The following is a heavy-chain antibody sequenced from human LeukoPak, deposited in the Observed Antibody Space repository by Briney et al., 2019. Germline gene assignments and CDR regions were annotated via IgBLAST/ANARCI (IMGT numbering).Heavy chain of an antibody. Sequence: SETLSLTCTVSGGSISSYYWSWIRQPPGKGLEWIGYIYYSGSTNYNPSLKSRVTISVDTSKNQFSLQLSSVTAADTAVYYCARHGFDGDLVFDYWGQGTLVTVSS. J-gene: IGHJ4*02. CDR2: IYYSGST. CDR3: ARHGFDGDLVFDY. CDR1: GGSISSYY. V-gene: IGHV4-59*08. D-gene: IGHD4-17*01.